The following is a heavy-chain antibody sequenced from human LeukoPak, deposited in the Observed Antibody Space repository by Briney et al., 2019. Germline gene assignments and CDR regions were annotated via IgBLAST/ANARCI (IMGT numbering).Heavy chain of an antibody. J-gene: IGHJ6*02. CDR2: ISPGGGDI. CDR3: AREGIAAAGTARSYYYYGMDV. CDR1: GFTFNDYH. D-gene: IGHD6-13*01. V-gene: IGHV3-11*04. Sequence: GGSLRLSCAASGFTFNDYHMNWIRQAPGKGLEWISYISPGGGDIYFADSVKGRFTISRDNAKNSLYLQMNSLRAEDTAVYYCAREGIAAAGTARSYYYYGMDVWGQGTTVTVSS.